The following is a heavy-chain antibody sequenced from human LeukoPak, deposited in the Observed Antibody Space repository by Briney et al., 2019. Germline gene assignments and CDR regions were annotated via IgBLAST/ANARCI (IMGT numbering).Heavy chain of an antibody. CDR3: ARAPVEMATHFDY. J-gene: IGHJ4*02. D-gene: IGHD5-24*01. Sequence: GGSLRLSCAASGFTFSGSAMHWVRQAPGKGLEWVGRIRSKANSYATAYAASVKGRFTISRDDSKNTAYLQMNSLKTEDTAVYYCARAPVEMATHFDYWGQGTLVTVSS. CDR2: IRSKANSYAT. CDR1: GFTFSGSA. V-gene: IGHV3-73*01.